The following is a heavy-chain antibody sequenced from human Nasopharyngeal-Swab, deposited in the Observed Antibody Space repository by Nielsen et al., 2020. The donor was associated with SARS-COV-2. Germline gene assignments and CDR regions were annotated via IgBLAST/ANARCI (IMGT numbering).Heavy chain of an antibody. Sequence: SETLSLTCAVYGGSFSGYYWSWIRQPPGKGLEWIGEINHSGSTNYNPSLKSRVTISVDTSKNQFSLKLSSVTAADTAVYYCVRGRGEYYDFWSGSILVGGMDVWGQGTTVTVSS. V-gene: IGHV4-34*01. CDR1: GGSFSGYY. CDR2: INHSGST. CDR3: VRGRGEYYDFWSGSILVGGMDV. D-gene: IGHD3-3*01. J-gene: IGHJ6*02.